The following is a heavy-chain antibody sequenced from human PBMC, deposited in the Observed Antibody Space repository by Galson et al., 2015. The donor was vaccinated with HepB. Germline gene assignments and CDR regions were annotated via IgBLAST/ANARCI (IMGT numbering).Heavy chain of an antibody. Sequence: SVKVSCKASGYTFTSYGISWVRQAPGQGLEWMGWISAYNGNTNYAQKLQGRVTMTTDTSTSTAYMELRSLRSDDTAVYYCARGYPIGPISGWFDPWGQGTLVTVSS. J-gene: IGHJ5*02. CDR1: GYTFTSYG. D-gene: IGHD1-1*01. CDR3: ARGYPIGPISGWFDP. V-gene: IGHV1-18*04. CDR2: ISAYNGNT.